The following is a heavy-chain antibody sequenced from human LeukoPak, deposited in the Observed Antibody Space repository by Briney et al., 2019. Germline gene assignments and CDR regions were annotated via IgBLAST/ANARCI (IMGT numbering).Heavy chain of an antibody. V-gene: IGHV3-7*01. CDR1: GFTLSSYW. D-gene: IGHD3-10*02. CDR2: INKDGSAR. J-gene: IGHJ6*04. Sequence: GGSLRLSCAATGFTLSSYWMSWVRQAPGKGLEWVANINKDGSARYYVDSVKGRCTISRDNAKNSVYLQMNSLRAEDTAVYYRAELGITMIGGVWGKGTTVTISS. CDR3: AELGITMIGGV.